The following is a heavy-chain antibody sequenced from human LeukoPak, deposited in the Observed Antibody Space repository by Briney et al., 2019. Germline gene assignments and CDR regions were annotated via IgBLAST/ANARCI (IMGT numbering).Heavy chain of an antibody. CDR1: GGSISSGSYY. J-gene: IGHJ4*02. D-gene: IGHD5-18*01. V-gene: IGHV4-39*01. Sequence: SETLSLTCTVSGGSISSGSYYWGWIRQPPGTGLECIGSIYYSGTTYYNPSLKSRVTISVDTSKNQFSLKLTSVTAADTAVYYCARGGRDTGFDYWGQGTLVTVSS. CDR3: ARGGRDTGFDY. CDR2: IYYSGTT.